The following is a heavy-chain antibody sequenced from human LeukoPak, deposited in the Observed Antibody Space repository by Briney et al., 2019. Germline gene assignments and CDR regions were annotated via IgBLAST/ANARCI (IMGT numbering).Heavy chain of an antibody. D-gene: IGHD3-22*01. J-gene: IGHJ4*02. V-gene: IGHV3-33*01. CDR1: GFTFSSYG. CDR2: VWYDGSKK. CDR3: ARGVGYYDSSGTIDY. Sequence: GGSLRLSCAASGFTFSSYGMHWVRQAPGKGLEWVAVVWYDGSKKYSADSVKGRITISRDDSKNTLYLQMNSLRAEDTAVYYCARGVGYYDSSGTIDYWGQGTLVTV.